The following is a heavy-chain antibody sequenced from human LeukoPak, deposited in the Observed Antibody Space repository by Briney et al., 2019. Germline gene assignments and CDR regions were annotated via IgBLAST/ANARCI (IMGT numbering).Heavy chain of an antibody. J-gene: IGHJ4*02. Sequence: GGSLRLSCAASGFTFSSYSMNWVRQAPGKGPEWVSSISSSSNYIYYADSVKGRFTISRDNAKKSLYLQMNSLRAEDTAVYYCARGDSSVLDYWGQRTLVTVSS. V-gene: IGHV3-21*01. CDR3: ARGDSSVLDY. CDR1: GFTFSSYS. CDR2: ISSSSNYI. D-gene: IGHD3-22*01.